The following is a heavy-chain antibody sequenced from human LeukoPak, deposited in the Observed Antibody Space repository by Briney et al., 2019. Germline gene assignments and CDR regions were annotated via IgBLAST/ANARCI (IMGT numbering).Heavy chain of an antibody. J-gene: IGHJ4*02. Sequence: PGGSLRLSCAASGFTFSSYAMSWVRQAPGKGLEWVSAISGSGGSTYYADSVKGRFTISRDNSKNTLYLQMNSLGAEDTAVYYCAKGDDILTGYYLFDYWGQRTLVTVSS. CDR2: ISGSGGST. D-gene: IGHD3-9*01. CDR1: GFTFSSYA. V-gene: IGHV3-23*01. CDR3: AKGDDILTGYYLFDY.